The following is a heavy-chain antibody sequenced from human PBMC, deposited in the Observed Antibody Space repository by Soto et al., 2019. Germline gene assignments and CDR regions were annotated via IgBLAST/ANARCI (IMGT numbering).Heavy chain of an antibody. Sequence: QVQLVQSGAEVKKPGSSVKVSCKASGGTFSSYTISWVRQAPGQGLEWMGRIIPILGIANYAQKFQGRVTITADKSTSTAYMELSSLRSEDTAVYYCARGSGYSGYDWVDYFDYWGQGTLVTVSS. CDR3: ARGSGYSGYDWVDYFDY. D-gene: IGHD5-12*01. J-gene: IGHJ4*02. CDR2: IIPILGIA. V-gene: IGHV1-69*02. CDR1: GGTFSSYT.